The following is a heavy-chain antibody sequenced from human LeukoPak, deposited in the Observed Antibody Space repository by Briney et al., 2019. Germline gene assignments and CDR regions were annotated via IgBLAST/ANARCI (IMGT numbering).Heavy chain of an antibody. CDR2: INPNSGDT. D-gene: IGHD6-19*01. V-gene: IGHV1-2*02. CDR1: GYTFTGYY. Sequence: GASVNVSCKASGYTFTGYYIHWVRQAPGQGLEWMGWINPNSGDTNYAQKFQGRVTMTRDMSISTAYMELSRLTSDDTAVYYCARWGSAVADYWGQGTLVTVSS. J-gene: IGHJ4*02. CDR3: ARWGSAVADY.